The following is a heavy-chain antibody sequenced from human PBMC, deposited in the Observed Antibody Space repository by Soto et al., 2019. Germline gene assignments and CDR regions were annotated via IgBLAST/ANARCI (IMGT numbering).Heavy chain of an antibody. Sequence: PGESLKISCMGSGYKVSTWHNFTSYWIAWVRQMPGEGLEWMGIIYPGDSDTRYSPSFQGQVTISADKSINSVYLQWSSLKASDTAMYYCASPSAAGKYYHGMDVWGQGTTVTVSS. CDR1: GYKVSTWHNFTSYW. J-gene: IGHJ6*02. V-gene: IGHV5-51*01. CDR3: ASPSAAGKYYHGMDV. D-gene: IGHD6-13*01. CDR2: IYPGDSDT.